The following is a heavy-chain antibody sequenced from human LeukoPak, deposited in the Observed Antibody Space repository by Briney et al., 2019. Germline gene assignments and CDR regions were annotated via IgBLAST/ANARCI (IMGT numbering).Heavy chain of an antibody. CDR2: IYYSGST. Sequence: SETLSLTCTVSGGSISSSSYYWGWIRQPPGKGLEWIGSIYYSGSTYYNPSLKGRVTISVDTSKNQFSLKLSSVTAADTAVYYCAAWGRQYFDYWGQGTLVTVSS. CDR1: GGSISSSSYY. J-gene: IGHJ4*02. CDR3: AAWGRQYFDY. D-gene: IGHD7-27*01. V-gene: IGHV4-39*07.